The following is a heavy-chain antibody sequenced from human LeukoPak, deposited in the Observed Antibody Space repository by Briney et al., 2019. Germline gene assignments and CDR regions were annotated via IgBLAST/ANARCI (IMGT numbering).Heavy chain of an antibody. Sequence: PGGSLRLSCEASAFIFSGHWLNWVRQTPGKGLEWVANIKQGGSEKYYVDSVKGRFTISRDNAKNSLYLQMNSLRAEDTAVYYCASVYSPFAFDIWGQGTMVTVSS. V-gene: IGHV3-7*01. CDR3: ASVYSPFAFDI. J-gene: IGHJ3*02. CDR1: AFIFSGHW. CDR2: IKQGGSEK. D-gene: IGHD1-26*01.